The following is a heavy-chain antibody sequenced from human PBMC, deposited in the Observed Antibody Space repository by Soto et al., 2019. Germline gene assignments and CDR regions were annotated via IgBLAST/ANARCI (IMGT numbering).Heavy chain of an antibody. CDR1: GFTFSSYA. V-gene: IGHV3-30-3*01. Sequence: QVQLVESGGGVVQPGRSLRLSCAASGFTFSSYAMHWVRQAPGKGLEWVAVISYDGSNKYYADSVKGRFTISRDNSKNTLYLQMNSLRAEDTAVYYCARALLWFGESCGMDVWGQGTTVTVSS. J-gene: IGHJ6*02. CDR3: ARALLWFGESCGMDV. D-gene: IGHD3-10*01. CDR2: ISYDGSNK.